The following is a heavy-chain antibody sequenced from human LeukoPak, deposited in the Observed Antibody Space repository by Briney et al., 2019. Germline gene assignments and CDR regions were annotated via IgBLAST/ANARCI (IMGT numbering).Heavy chain of an antibody. CDR1: GFIFRNAW. CDR2: ISSSSSTI. J-gene: IGHJ5*02. Sequence: GGSLRLSCAVSGFIFRNAWMSWVRQAPGKGLEWVSYISSSSSTIYYADSVKGRFTISRDNAKNSLYLQMNSLRAEDTAVYYCARLVVPGNWFDPWGQGTLVTVSS. CDR3: ARLVVPGNWFDP. D-gene: IGHD2-2*01. V-gene: IGHV3-48*01.